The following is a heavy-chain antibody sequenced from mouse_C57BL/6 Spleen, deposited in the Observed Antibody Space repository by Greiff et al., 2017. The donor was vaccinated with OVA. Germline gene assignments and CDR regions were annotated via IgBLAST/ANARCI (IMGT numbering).Heavy chain of an antibody. D-gene: IGHD2-4*01. CDR3: ARPDDYDGYAMDY. Sequence: QVQLQQSGAELVKPGASVTLSCKASGYTFTSYWMHWVKQRPGQGLEWIGMIHPNSGSTNYNEKFKSKATLTVDKSSSTAYMQLSSLTSEDSAVYYCARPDDYDGYAMDYWGQGTSVTVSS. J-gene: IGHJ4*01. CDR2: IHPNSGST. V-gene: IGHV1-64*01. CDR1: GYTFTSYW.